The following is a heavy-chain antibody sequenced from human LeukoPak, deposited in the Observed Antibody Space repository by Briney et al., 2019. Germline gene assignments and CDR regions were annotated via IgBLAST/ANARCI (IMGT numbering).Heavy chain of an antibody. CDR1: GFTFSSYG. V-gene: IGHV3-30*02. CDR3: AKDEITN. J-gene: IGHJ4*02. D-gene: IGHD5-24*01. CDR2: IRYDGSNK. Sequence: PGGSLRLSCAAPGFTFSSYGMHWVRQAPGKGLEWVTFIRYDGSNKYYADSVKGRFTISRDNSKNTLYLQMNSLKAEDTAVYYCAKDEITNWGQGTLVTVSS.